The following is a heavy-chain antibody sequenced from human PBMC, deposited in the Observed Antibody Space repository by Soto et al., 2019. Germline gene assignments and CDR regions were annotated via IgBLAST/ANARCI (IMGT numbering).Heavy chain of an antibody. J-gene: IGHJ3*02. CDR3: ASPQTTSGDAFDI. D-gene: IGHD3-10*01. V-gene: IGHV5-51*01. CDR1: GYSFPNYY. Sequence: GESLKISCKGSGYSFPNYYVAWVRQVPGKGLEWMGIIYPGDSDTRYSPSYQGQVTISADKSIATTYLRWTSLKASDTAIYYRASPQTTSGDAFDIWGQGTMVTVSS. CDR2: IYPGDSDT.